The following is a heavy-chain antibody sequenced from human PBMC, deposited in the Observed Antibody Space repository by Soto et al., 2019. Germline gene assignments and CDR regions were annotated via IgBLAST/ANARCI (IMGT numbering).Heavy chain of an antibody. D-gene: IGHD2-15*01. CDR3: AKAFTAATNRYYFDY. Sequence: EVQLVESGGGLVQPGRSLRLSCAASGFTFDDYAMHWVRQAPGKGLEWVSGISWNSGSIGYADAVKGRFTISRDNAKNSLYLQMNSLRAEDTALYYCAKAFTAATNRYYFDYWGQGTLVTVSS. CDR2: ISWNSGSI. CDR1: GFTFDDYA. V-gene: IGHV3-9*01. J-gene: IGHJ4*02.